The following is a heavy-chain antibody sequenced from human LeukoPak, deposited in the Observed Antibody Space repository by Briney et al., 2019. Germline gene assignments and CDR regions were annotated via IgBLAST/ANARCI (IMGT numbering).Heavy chain of an antibody. D-gene: IGHD1-26*01. CDR2: IYSGGST. CDR3: ARVPRQGGSYHPFDY. CDR1: GFTFSSNY. J-gene: IGHJ4*02. Sequence: GGSLRLSCAASGFTFSSNYMSWVRQAPGKGLEWVSVIYSGGSTYYADSVKGRFTISRDNSKNTLYLQMNSLRAEDTAVYYCARVPRQGGSYHPFDYWGQGTLVTVSS. V-gene: IGHV3-66*01.